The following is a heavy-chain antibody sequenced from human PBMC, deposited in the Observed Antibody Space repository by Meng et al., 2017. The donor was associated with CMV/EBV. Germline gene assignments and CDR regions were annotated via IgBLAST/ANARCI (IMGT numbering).Heavy chain of an antibody. V-gene: IGHV3-49*04. D-gene: IGHD4-23*01. CDR1: GFTFGDYA. Sequence: LSLTCTASGFTFGDYAMSWVRQAPGKGLEWVGFIRSKAYGGTTEYAASVKGRFTISRDNSKNTLYLQMNSLRAEDTAVYYCAKDTVVQGGMDVWGQGTTVTVSS. J-gene: IGHJ6*02. CDR2: IRSKAYGGTT. CDR3: AKDTVVQGGMDV.